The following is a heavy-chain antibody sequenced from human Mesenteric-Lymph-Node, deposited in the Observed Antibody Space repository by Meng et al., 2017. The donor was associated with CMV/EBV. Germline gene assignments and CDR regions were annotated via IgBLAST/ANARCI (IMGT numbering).Heavy chain of an antibody. CDR3: AREGSSSRGGLDY. D-gene: IGHD6-6*01. CDR2: INPNSGGT. V-gene: IGHV1-2*02. J-gene: IGHJ4*02. Sequence: ASVKVSCKTSGYTFKSFGISWVRQAPGQGLEWMGWINPNSGGTNYAQKFQGRVTMTRDTSISTAYMELSRLRSDDTAVYYCAREGSSSRGGLDYWGQGTLVTVSS. CDR1: GYTFKSFG.